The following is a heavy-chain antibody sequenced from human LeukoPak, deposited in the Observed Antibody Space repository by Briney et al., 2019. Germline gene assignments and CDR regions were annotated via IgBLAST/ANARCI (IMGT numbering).Heavy chain of an antibody. CDR2: ITGSGGST. D-gene: IGHD2-15*01. V-gene: IGHV3-23*01. J-gene: IGHJ5*02. CDR3: AKGFVVVVSATQSSWFDP. Sequence: GGTLRLSCAASGFTFSSYGMSWVRQAPGKGLEWVSAITGSGGSTYYADSVKGRFTISRDNSKNTLYLQMNSLRAEDTAVYYCAKGFVVVVSATQSSWFDPWGQGTLVTVSS. CDR1: GFTFSSYG.